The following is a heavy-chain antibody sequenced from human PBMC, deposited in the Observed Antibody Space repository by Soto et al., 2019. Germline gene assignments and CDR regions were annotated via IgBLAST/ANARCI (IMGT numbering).Heavy chain of an antibody. D-gene: IGHD2-21*02. J-gene: IGHJ4*02. V-gene: IGHV3-23*01. CDR3: AKGGDRHDY. Sequence: EVQLLESGGGLVQPGGSLRLSCAVSEFTFTTSPRIWFRQAPGKGLEWVSALSGGGGSTSSADSAKGRLTISRDNSKNTLYLQMDSLRADDTAVYYCAKGGDRHDYWGQGVLVTVSS. CDR2: LSGGGGST. CDR1: EFTFTTSP.